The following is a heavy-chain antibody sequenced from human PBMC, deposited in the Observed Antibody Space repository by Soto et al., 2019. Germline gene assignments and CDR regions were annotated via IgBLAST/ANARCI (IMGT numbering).Heavy chain of an antibody. CDR2: INPNSGGT. J-gene: IGHJ5*02. D-gene: IGHD6-13*01. CDR3: ARDVPFIAAAGTGLDP. CDR1: GYTFTGYY. Sequence: ASVKVSCKASGYTFTGYYMHWVRQAPGQGLEWMGWINPNSGGTNYAQKFQGRVTMTRDTSISTAYMELSRLRSDDTAVYYCARDVPFIAAAGTGLDPWGQGTLVTVSS. V-gene: IGHV1-2*02.